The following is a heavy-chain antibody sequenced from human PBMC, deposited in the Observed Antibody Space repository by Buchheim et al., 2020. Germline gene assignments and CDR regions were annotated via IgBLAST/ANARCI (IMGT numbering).Heavy chain of an antibody. D-gene: IGHD4-17*01. CDR2: ISYDGSNK. CDR1: GFTFSSYG. CDR3: AKLPATTVMNY. J-gene: IGHJ4*02. V-gene: IGHV3-30*18. Sequence: QVQLVESGGGVVQPGRSLRLSCAASGFTFSSYGMHWVRQAPGKGLEWVAVISYDGSNKYYADSVKGRFTISRDNSNNTLYLQMNSLRAEDTAVYYCAKLPATTVMNYWGQGTL.